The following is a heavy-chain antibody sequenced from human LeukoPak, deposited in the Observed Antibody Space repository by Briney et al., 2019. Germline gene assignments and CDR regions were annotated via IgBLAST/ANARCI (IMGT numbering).Heavy chain of an antibody. J-gene: IGHJ4*02. V-gene: IGHV4-34*01. Sequence: SETLSLTCAVYGGSFSGYYWSWIRQPPGKGLEWIGEINHSGSTSYNPSLKSRVTISVDTSKNQFSLKLSSVTAADTAVYYCARGRGGFAYWGQGTLVTVSS. CDR1: GGSFSGYY. CDR3: ARGRGGFAY. CDR2: INHSGST.